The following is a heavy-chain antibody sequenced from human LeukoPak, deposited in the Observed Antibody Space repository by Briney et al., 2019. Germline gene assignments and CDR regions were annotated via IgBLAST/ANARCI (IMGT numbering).Heavy chain of an antibody. Sequence: PSETLSLTCAVYGESLNSYYWSWTRQPPGKGLEWIGEIYESGSTEYNPSLKSRVTISMVPSKQQFSLSLISVTAADTAVYYCARGAWATRLGSWGLGTPVIVSS. CDR1: GESLNSYY. D-gene: IGHD2-15*01. V-gene: IGHV4-34*01. CDR3: ARGAWATRLGS. J-gene: IGHJ4*02. CDR2: IYESGST.